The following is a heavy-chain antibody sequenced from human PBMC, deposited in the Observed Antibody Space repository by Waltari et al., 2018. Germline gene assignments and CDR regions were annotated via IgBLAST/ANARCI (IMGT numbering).Heavy chain of an antibody. CDR1: GYNFTNYC. V-gene: IGHV5-51*01. Sequence: EVQLVQSGAEVKKPGESLKISCKGSGYNFTNYCIGWVRQWPGKGLEWMGIIYPGDYDTRYSPSFQGQVTISADKSISTAYLQWSSLKASDTAMYYCVRQKPDTAKGTMDDWGQGTMVIVSS. CDR2: IYPGDYDT. J-gene: IGHJ4*01. CDR3: VRQKPDTAKGTMDD. D-gene: IGHD5-18*01.